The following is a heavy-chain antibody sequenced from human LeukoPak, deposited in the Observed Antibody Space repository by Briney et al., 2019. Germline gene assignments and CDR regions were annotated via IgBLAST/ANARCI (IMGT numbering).Heavy chain of an antibody. D-gene: IGHD2-2*01. J-gene: IGHJ4*02. CDR2: ISSSGSTI. Sequence: GGSLRLSCAASGFTFSDYYMSWIRQAPGKGLEWVSYISSSGSTIYYADSVKGRFTISRDNAKNSLYLQMNSLRAEDTAVYYCAREACSSTSCPLDYWGQGTLVTVSS. V-gene: IGHV3-11*04. CDR1: GFTFSDYY. CDR3: AREACSSTSCPLDY.